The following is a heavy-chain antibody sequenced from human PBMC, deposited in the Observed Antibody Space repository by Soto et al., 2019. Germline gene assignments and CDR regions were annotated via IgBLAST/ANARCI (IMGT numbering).Heavy chain of an antibody. Sequence: QMQLVQSGPEVKKPGTSVKVSCKASGFTFTSSAVQWVRQARGQRLEWIGWIVVGSGNTNYAQKFQERVTITRDMSTSTAYMELSSLRSEDTAVYYGAAAAWDRRSYYFDYWGQGTLVTVSS. CDR1: GFTFTSSA. CDR3: AAAAWDRRSYYFDY. CDR2: IVVGSGNT. V-gene: IGHV1-58*01. J-gene: IGHJ4*02. D-gene: IGHD1-26*01.